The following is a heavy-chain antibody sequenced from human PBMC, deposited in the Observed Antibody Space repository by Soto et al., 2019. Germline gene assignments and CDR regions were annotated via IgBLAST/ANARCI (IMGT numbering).Heavy chain of an antibody. CDR3: AREPGNGSPTDYYYYGMDV. J-gene: IGHJ6*02. D-gene: IGHD1-26*01. CDR2: ISYDGSNK. V-gene: IGHV3-30-3*01. CDR1: GFTFSSYA. Sequence: QVQLVESGGGVVQPGRSLRLSCAASGFTFSSYAMHWVRQAPGKGLEWVAVISYDGSNKYYADSVKGRFTISRDHSKNTLYLQMNSLRAEDTAVYYCAREPGNGSPTDYYYYGMDVWGQGTTVTVSS.